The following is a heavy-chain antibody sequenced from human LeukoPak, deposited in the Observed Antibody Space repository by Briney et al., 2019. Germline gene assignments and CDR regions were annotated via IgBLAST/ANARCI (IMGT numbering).Heavy chain of an antibody. Sequence: GGSLRLSCVASGFTFSSYSMNWVRQAPGKGLEWVTSISSSSSYIYYADSVKGRFTISRDNAKNSLYLQMNSLRAEDTAVYYCARAPDYYDSSEYFDYWGQGTLVTVSS. D-gene: IGHD3-22*01. V-gene: IGHV3-21*01. CDR2: ISSSSSYI. J-gene: IGHJ4*02. CDR1: GFTFSSYS. CDR3: ARAPDYYDSSEYFDY.